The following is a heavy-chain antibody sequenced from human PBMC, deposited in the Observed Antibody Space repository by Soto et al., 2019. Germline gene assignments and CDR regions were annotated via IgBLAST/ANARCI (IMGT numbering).Heavy chain of an antibody. V-gene: IGHV4-39*01. Sequence: QLQLQESGPGLVKPSETLSLTCTVSGGSISSSNYYWAWIRQPPGKGLEWIGSFYYSGSTYYKPSLKSRVRISVDTSKNQFSLKLSSVTAADTAVYYCARPIEGGSSGYYHWGQGTLVNVSS. CDR2: FYYSGST. D-gene: IGHD3-22*01. CDR3: ARPIEGGSSGYYH. CDR1: GGSISSSNYY. J-gene: IGHJ5*02.